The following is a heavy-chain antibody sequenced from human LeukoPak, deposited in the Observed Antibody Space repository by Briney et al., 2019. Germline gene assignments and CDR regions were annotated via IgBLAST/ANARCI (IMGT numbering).Heavy chain of an antibody. J-gene: IGHJ6*02. V-gene: IGHV3-23*01. Sequence: GGSLRLSCAASGFTFSSYAMSWVRQAPGKGLEWVSAISGSGGSTYYADSVKGRFTISRDNSKNTLYLQMNSLRAEDTAVYYCATERTRMSSYYYYGMDVWGQGTTVTVSS. CDR2: ISGSGGST. D-gene: IGHD1-1*01. CDR1: GFTFSSYA. CDR3: ATERTRMSSYYYYGMDV.